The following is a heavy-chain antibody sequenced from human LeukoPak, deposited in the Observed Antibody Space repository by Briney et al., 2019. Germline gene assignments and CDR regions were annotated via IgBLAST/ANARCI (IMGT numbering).Heavy chain of an antibody. Sequence: PSETLSLTCTVSGGSISRYYWSWIRQPAGKGLEWIGRIYTSGSTNYNPSLKSRVTMSVDTSKNQFSLKLSSVTAADTAVYYCARVVGDSSGYFPAYYYYGMDVWGQGTTVTVSS. CDR1: GGSISRYY. J-gene: IGHJ6*02. V-gene: IGHV4-4*07. D-gene: IGHD3-22*01. CDR2: IYTSGST. CDR3: ARVVGDSSGYFPAYYYYGMDV.